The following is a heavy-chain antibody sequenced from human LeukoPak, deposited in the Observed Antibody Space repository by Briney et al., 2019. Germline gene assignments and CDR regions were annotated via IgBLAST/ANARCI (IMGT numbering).Heavy chain of an antibody. CDR2: MNPNSGNT. V-gene: IGHV1-8*03. CDR1: GYTFTIYD. Sequence: ASVKVSFKASGYTFTIYDINWVRQATGQGLEWMGWMNPNSGNTGYAQKFQGRVTITRNTSISTAYMELSSLRSEDTAVYYCARGLSTVPLLGWGQGTLVTVSS. D-gene: IGHD4-17*01. J-gene: IGHJ4*02. CDR3: ARGLSTVPLLG.